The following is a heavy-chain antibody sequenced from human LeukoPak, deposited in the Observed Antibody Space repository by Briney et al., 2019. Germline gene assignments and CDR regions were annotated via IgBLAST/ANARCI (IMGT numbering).Heavy chain of an antibody. CDR2: ISYSSSNI. CDR1: GFTFSTYN. D-gene: IGHD6-13*01. V-gene: IGHV3-48*01. J-gene: IGHJ4*02. Sequence: GGSLRLSCAASGFTFSTYNMNWVRQAPGKGLEWVSYISYSSSNIYYADSVKGRFTISRDYAKNSLYLQMNSLRAEDTAVYYCARMAAAGYFDYWGQGTLVTVSA. CDR3: ARMAAAGYFDY.